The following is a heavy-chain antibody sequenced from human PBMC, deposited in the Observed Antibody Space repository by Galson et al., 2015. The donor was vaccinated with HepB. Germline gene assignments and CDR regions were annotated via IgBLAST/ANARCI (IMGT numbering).Heavy chain of an antibody. V-gene: IGHV4-34*01. J-gene: IGHJ4*02. CDR1: GGSFSGYY. D-gene: IGHD3-10*01. CDR3: ARGRVIGELLHYFDY. CDR2: INHSGST. Sequence: ETLSLTCAVYGGSFSGYYWSWIRQPPGKGLEWIGEINHSGSTNYNPSLKSRVTISVDTSKNQFSLKLSSVTAADTAVYYCARGRVIGELLHYFDYWGQGTLVTVSS.